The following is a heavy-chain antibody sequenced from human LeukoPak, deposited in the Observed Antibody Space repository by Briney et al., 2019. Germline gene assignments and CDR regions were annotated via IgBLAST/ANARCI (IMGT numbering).Heavy chain of an antibody. D-gene: IGHD1-26*01. CDR2: FYNSGST. CDR1: GDSISSYY. V-gene: IGHV4-59*01. CDR3: ARDLGGIYFDY. J-gene: IGHJ4*02. Sequence: SETLSLTCTVPGDSISSYYWSWIRQPPGKGLEWIGHFYNSGSTNYNPSLKSRVAISVDTSKNQLSLKLSSVTAADTAVYYCARDLGGIYFDYWGQGTLVTVSS.